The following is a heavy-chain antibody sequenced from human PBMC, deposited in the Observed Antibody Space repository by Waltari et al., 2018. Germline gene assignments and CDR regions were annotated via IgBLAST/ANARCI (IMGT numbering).Heavy chain of an antibody. CDR1: GYSFTPHY. D-gene: IGHD2-21*02. CDR3: ARVSPYCGGDCYSDY. V-gene: IGHV1-2*02. CDR2: INPNGGGT. Sequence: QVQLVQSGAEVKKPGPSVKVSCKASGYSFTPHYIHWVRPAPGQGLEWIGWINPNGGGTNYAQKCQGRVTMTRDTSISTAYMELSRLRSDDTAVYYCARVSPYCGGDCYSDYWGQGTLVTVSS. J-gene: IGHJ4*02.